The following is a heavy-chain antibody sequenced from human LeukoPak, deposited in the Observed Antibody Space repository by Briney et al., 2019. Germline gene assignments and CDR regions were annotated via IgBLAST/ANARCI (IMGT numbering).Heavy chain of an antibody. J-gene: IGHJ3*02. V-gene: IGHV4-34*01. CDR3: AREASNSSGGDAFDI. Sequence: SETLSLTCAVSGGTFSGYSWIWIRQPPGKGLAWIGEINHSGSTNYNPSLKSRVTISVDASKNQFSLKLSSVTAADTAVYYCAREASNSSGGDAFDIWGQGTMVTVSS. D-gene: IGHD6-6*01. CDR2: INHSGST. CDR1: GGTFSGYS.